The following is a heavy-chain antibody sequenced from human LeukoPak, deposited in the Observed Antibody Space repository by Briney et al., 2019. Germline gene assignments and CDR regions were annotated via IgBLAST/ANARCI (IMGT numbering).Heavy chain of an antibody. CDR2: IRYDGNSK. J-gene: IGHJ4*02. CDR3: AKGHEFGDRKYYFDY. Sequence: GGSLRLSCAASGFTFNSHGMHWVRQAPGKGLEWVAFIRYDGNSKYYPDSVKGRFTISRDNSRNTLYLQMNSLRPEDTAVYYCAKGHEFGDRKYYFDYWGQGTLVTVSS. D-gene: IGHD2-21*01. CDR1: GFTFNSHG. V-gene: IGHV3-30*02.